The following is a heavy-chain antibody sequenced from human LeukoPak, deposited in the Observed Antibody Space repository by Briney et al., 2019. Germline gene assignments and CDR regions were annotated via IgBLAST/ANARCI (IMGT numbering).Heavy chain of an antibody. Sequence: SETLSLTCTVSGGSISSSSYYCGWIRQPPGKGLAWIGSIYYSGNTYYNPTLKSPVTISVDTSKNQFSLKLSSLTAADTAVYYCARPSRGRFGGLTAVGKALYYMDVWGKGTTVTVSS. CDR3: ARPSRGRFGGLTAVGKALYYMDV. D-gene: IGHD3-10*01. J-gene: IGHJ6*03. V-gene: IGHV4-39*01. CDR2: IYYSGNT. CDR1: GGSISSSSYY.